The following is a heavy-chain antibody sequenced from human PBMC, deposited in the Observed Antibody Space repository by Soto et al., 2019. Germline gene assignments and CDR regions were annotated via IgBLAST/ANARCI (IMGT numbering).Heavy chain of an antibody. V-gene: IGHV3-23*01. D-gene: IGHD1-26*01. Sequence: GGSLILSCAASGFTFSSCAMGWVRTAPGKGLEWVSDIIDSGGSTYYADSVKGRFTISRDNSKSTLYLQMNSLRAEDTAVYYCGKGRSYYYYYGVDVWGQGTTVTVSS. CDR1: GFTFSSCA. J-gene: IGHJ6*02. CDR2: IIDSGGST. CDR3: GKGRSYYYYYGVDV.